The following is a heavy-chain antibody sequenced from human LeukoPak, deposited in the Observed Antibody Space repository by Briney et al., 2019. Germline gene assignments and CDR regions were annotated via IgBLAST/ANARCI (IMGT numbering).Heavy chain of an antibody. V-gene: IGHV1-46*01. CDR3: ARGYFDGSAYYYVGYYFDY. CDR1: GYTFTSHY. J-gene: IGHJ4*02. Sequence: GASVKVSCNASGYTFTSHYLHWVRQAPGQGLEWMGIINPSGGSTSYSQKFQGRVTMTRDMSTSTVYMELSSLRSEDTAVYYCARGYFDGSAYYYVGYYFDYWGQGTLVTVSS. CDR2: INPSGGST. D-gene: IGHD3-22*01.